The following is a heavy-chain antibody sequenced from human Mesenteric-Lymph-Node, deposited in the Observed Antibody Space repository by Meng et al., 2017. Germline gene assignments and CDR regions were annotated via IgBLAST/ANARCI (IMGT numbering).Heavy chain of an antibody. V-gene: IGHV3-7*01. D-gene: IGHD3-16*02. CDR3: AKIGYTNWSLDN. J-gene: IGHJ4*02. Sequence: GGSLRLSCAASGFTFGNYWMTWVRQAPGKGLEWVANINQGGGTKYYVDSVKGRCTVSRDDAKRSLYLQMNSLRAEDTAVYFCAKIGYTNWSLDNWGQGTLVTVSS. CDR2: INQGGGTK. CDR1: GFTFGNYW.